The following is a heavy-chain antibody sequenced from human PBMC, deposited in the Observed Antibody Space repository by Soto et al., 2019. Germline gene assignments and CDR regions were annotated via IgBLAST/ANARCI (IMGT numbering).Heavy chain of an antibody. CDR3: AKDIKYCSGGSACPGDAFDI. D-gene: IGHD2-15*01. CDR1: GFTFDDYA. Sequence: EVQLVESGGGLVQPGRSLRLSCAASGFTFDDYAMHWVRQAPGKGLEWVSGISWNSGSIGYADSVKGRFTISRDNAKNSLYLQMNSLRAEDTALYYCAKDIKYCSGGSACPGDAFDIWGQGTMVTVSS. J-gene: IGHJ3*02. V-gene: IGHV3-9*01. CDR2: ISWNSGSI.